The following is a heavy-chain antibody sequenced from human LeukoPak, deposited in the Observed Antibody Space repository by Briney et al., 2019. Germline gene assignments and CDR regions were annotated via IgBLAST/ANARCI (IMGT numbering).Heavy chain of an antibody. D-gene: IGHD1-26*01. CDR1: GFTFNSYG. CDR2: ISGSGGST. CDR3: AKLGGSTDAFDI. J-gene: IGHJ3*02. Sequence: GGSLRLSCAASGFTFNSYGMSWVRQAPGKGLEWVSAISGSGGSTYYADSVKGRFTISRDNSKNTLYLQMNSLRAEDTAVYYCAKLGGSTDAFDIWGQGTMVTVSS. V-gene: IGHV3-23*01.